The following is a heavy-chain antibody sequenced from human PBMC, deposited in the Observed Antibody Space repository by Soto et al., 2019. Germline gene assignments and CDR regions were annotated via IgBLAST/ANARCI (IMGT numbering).Heavy chain of an antibody. J-gene: IGHJ4*02. CDR1: GGSISSGGYS. CDR2: IYQSGTT. CDR3: ARVGRVYYHDY. D-gene: IGHD3-22*01. V-gene: IGHV4-30-2*01. Sequence: SETLSLTCAVSGGSISSGGYSWSWIRQPPGKGLEWIGYIYQSGTTYYSPSLKSRVTISVDRSKNQFSLNLISVTAADTAVYYCARVGRVYYHDYWGQGTLVTVSS.